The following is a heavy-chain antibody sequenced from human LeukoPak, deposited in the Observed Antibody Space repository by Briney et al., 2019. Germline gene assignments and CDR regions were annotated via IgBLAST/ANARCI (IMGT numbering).Heavy chain of an antibody. V-gene: IGHV1-69*06. CDR1: GGTFSSYA. CDR2: IIPIFGTA. D-gene: IGHD3-10*01. CDR3: ARDRGIGPHDHMVRGVMLLGYYYYGMDV. Sequence: ASVKVSCKASGGTFSSYAISWVRQAPGQGLEWMGGIIPIFGTANYAQKFQGRVTITADKSTSTAYMELSSLRSEDTAVYYCARDRGIGPHDHMVRGVMLLGYYYYGMDVWGQGTTVTVSS. J-gene: IGHJ6*02.